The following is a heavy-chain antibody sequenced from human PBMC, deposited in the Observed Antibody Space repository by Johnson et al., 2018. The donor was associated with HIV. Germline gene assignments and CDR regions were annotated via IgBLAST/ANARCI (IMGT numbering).Heavy chain of an antibody. CDR2: ISWNSGSI. V-gene: IGHV3-9*01. CDR3: AKDLTMYSSSSAAFDI. Sequence: VQLVESGGGLVQPGRSLRLSCAASGFTFDDYAMHWVRQAPGKGLEWVSGISWNSGSIAYADSVKGRFTISRDNSKNSLYLQMNSLRTEDTALYYCAKDLTMYSSSSAAFDIWGQGTMVTVSS. D-gene: IGHD6-6*01. J-gene: IGHJ3*02. CDR1: GFTFDDYA.